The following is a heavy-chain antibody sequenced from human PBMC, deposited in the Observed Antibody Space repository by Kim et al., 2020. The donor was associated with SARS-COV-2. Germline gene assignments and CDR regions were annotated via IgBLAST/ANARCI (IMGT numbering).Heavy chain of an antibody. CDR1: GYSISSGYY. CDR3: ARDYDILTGYYGYYYYG. D-gene: IGHD3-9*01. CDR2: IYHSGST. J-gene: IGHJ6*01. Sequence: SETLSLTCTVSGYSISSGYYWGWIRQPPGKGLEWIGSIYHSGSTYYNPSLKSRVTISVDTSKNQFSLKLSSVTAADTAVYYCARDYDILTGYYGYYYYG. V-gene: IGHV4-38-2*02.